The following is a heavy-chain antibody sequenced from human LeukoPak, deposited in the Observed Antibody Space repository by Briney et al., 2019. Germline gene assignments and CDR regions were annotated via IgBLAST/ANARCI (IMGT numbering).Heavy chain of an antibody. CDR2: INPSGGST. J-gene: IGHJ5*02. V-gene: IGHV1-46*01. Sequence: GASVKVSCKASGYTFSDYYMHWVRQAPGQGPEWMGIINPSGGSTSYAQKFQGRVTMTRDMSTSTVYMELSSLRSEDTAVYYCARDRLASSANSPWFDPWGQGTLVTVSS. CDR1: GYTFSDYY. CDR3: ARDRLASSANSPWFDP. D-gene: IGHD4/OR15-4a*01.